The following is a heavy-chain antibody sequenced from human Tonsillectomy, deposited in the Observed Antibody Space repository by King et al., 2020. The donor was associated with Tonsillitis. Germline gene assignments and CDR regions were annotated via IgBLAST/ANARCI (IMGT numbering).Heavy chain of an antibody. Sequence: LVESGGGLIQPGGSLRLSCAASGFIVSTKYMSWVRPAPGTGLEWVSIIYSGGSTFYAASVKGRFTISRDNSKNTVYLQMNSLRAEDTAVYYCARDIGFGYFDYWGQGTLVTVSS. D-gene: IGHD2-15*01. CDR1: GFIVSTKY. J-gene: IGHJ4*02. CDR2: IYSGGST. V-gene: IGHV3-53*01. CDR3: ARDIGFGYFDY.